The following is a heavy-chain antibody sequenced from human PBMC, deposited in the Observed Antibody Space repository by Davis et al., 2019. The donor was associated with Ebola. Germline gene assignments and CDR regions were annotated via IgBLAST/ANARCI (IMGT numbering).Heavy chain of an antibody. Sequence: PGGSLRLSCTVPGGSISSHYWSWIRQPPGKGLEWIGYIYYSGSTNYNPSLKSRVTISVDTSKNQFSLKLSSVTAADTAVYYCARVDSAYYYGMDVWGQGTTVTVSS. V-gene: IGHV4-59*11. J-gene: IGHJ6*02. CDR2: IYYSGST. D-gene: IGHD3-9*01. CDR3: ARVDSAYYYGMDV. CDR1: GGSISSHY.